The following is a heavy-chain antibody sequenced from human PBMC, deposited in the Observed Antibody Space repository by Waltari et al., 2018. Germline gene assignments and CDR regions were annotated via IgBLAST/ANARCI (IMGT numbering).Heavy chain of an antibody. D-gene: IGHD3-3*01. CDR2: IYTSGST. CDR1: GGSISSGSYY. CDR3: ARFLAGSVRLGDNWFDP. V-gene: IGHV4-61*09. J-gene: IGHJ5*02. Sequence: QVQLQESGPGLVKPSQTLSLTCTVSGGSISSGSYYWSWIRQPAGKGLEWIGYIYTSGSTNSNPSLKSRVTISVDTSKNQFSLKLSSVTAADTAVYYCARFLAGSVRLGDNWFDPWGQGTLVTVSS.